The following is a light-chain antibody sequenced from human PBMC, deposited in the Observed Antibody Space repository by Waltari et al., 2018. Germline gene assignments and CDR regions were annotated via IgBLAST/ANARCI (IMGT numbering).Light chain of an antibody. CDR1: QSVGKF. CDR2: DAS. V-gene: IGKV3-11*01. J-gene: IGKJ4*01. Sequence: EVVLTQSPVTLSLSPGERATLSCRASQSVGKFLAWYQKKPGQAPRLLIHDASNRATGIPVTFSGSGSGTDFTLTISSVQPEDFATYYCQQSYSTPHTFGGGTKVEIK. CDR3: QQSYSTPHT.